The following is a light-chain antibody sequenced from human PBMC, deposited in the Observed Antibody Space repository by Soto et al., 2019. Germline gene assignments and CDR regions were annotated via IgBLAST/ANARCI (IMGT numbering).Light chain of an antibody. CDR1: QSVSSSY. Sequence: EIVLTQSPGTLSLSPGERATLSCRASQSVSSSYLAWYQQKPGQAPRLLIYGASSRATGIPDRFSGSGSGTDFPLTISRLEPEDFAVYYCQQYGSSPVTFGGGTKLEIK. CDR3: QQYGSSPVT. CDR2: GAS. J-gene: IGKJ4*01. V-gene: IGKV3-20*01.